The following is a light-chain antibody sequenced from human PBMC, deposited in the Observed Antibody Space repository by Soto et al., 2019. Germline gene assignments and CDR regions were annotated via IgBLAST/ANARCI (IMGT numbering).Light chain of an antibody. J-gene: IGLJ2*01. V-gene: IGLV3-21*02. CDR1: NIGSKS. CDR3: QVWDSSSDHPYVV. Sequence: SYELTQPPSVSVAPGQTARITWGGNNIGSKSVHWYQQKPGQAPVLVVYDDSDRPSGIPERFSGSNSGNTATLTISRVEAGDEADYYCQVWDSSSDHPYVVFGGGTKLTVL. CDR2: DDS.